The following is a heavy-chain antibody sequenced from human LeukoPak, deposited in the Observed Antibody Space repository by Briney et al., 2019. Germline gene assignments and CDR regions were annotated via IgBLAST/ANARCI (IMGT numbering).Heavy chain of an antibody. Sequence: SETLSLTCIVSGGSISSSTYYWGWIRQPPGKGLEWIGSIYYSGTTYYNPSLKSRVTISVDTSKNQFSLKLSSVTAADTAVYYCARQRGYCSGGSCYRTPHFDYWGQGTLVTVSS. CDR3: ARQRGYCSGGSCYRTPHFDY. V-gene: IGHV4-39*01. CDR1: GGSISSSTYY. CDR2: IYYSGTT. J-gene: IGHJ4*02. D-gene: IGHD2-15*01.